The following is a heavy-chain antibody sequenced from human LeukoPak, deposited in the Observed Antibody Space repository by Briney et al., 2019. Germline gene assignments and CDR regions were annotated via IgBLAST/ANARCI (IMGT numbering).Heavy chain of an antibody. V-gene: IGHV1-69*04. Sequence: ASVKVSCKASGGTFSSYAISWVRQAPGQGLEWMGRIIPIFGIANYAQKFQGRVTITADKSTSTAYMELSSLRSEDTAVYYCARDPSWSSPSGFDYWGQGTLVTVSS. CDR2: IIPIFGIA. D-gene: IGHD6-6*01. J-gene: IGHJ4*02. CDR1: GGTFSSYA. CDR3: ARDPSWSSPSGFDY.